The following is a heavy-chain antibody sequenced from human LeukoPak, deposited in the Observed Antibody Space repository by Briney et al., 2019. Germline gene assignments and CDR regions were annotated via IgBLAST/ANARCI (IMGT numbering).Heavy chain of an antibody. CDR1: GFTFSNYA. V-gene: IGHV3-9*01. CDR3: AKGTSSSWSPPIDY. CDR2: ISWNSGSI. Sequence: GGSLRLSCAASGFTFSNYAMMWVRQAPGKGLEWVSGISWNSGSIGYADSVKGRFTISRDNAKNSLYLQMNSLRAEDTALYYCAKGTSSSWSPPIDYWGQGTLVTVSS. J-gene: IGHJ4*02. D-gene: IGHD6-13*01.